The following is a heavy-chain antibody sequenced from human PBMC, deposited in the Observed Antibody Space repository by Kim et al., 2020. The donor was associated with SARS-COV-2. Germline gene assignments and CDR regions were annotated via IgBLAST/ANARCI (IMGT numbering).Heavy chain of an antibody. Sequence: DSVKGRFTISRDNSKNTLYLQMNSLRAEDTAVYYCAKDMRTGYHPNGFDIWGQGTMVTVSS. CDR3: AKDMRTGYHPNGFDI. J-gene: IGHJ3*02. V-gene: IGHV3-30*02. D-gene: IGHD3-9*01.